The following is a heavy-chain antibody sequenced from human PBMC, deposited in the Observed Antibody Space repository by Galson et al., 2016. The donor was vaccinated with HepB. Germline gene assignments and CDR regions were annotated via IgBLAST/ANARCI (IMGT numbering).Heavy chain of an antibody. Sequence: SLRLSCAASGFPFSPYAMSWVRQPPGKGLEWVSSLSGSGDVTHHADSVKGRFTFSRDNSKNTLYLQMNSLRAEDTALYSCEKSGVWGTYRSPDYWGQGTLVTVSS. CDR1: GFPFSPYA. J-gene: IGHJ4*02. D-gene: IGHD3-16*02. CDR3: EKSGVWGTYRSPDY. CDR2: LSGSGDVT. V-gene: IGHV3-23*01.